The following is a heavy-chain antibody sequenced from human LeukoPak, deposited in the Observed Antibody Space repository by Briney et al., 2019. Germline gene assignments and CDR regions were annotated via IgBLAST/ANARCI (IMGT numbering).Heavy chain of an antibody. Sequence: SETLSLTCTVSGGSISSSSYYWGWIRQPPGKGLEWIGSIYHSGSTYYNQSLKSRVTISVDTSKNQFSLKLSSVTAADTAVYYCARHGGVLWFGELLYTNWFDPWGQGTLVTVSS. CDR3: ARHGGVLWFGELLYTNWFDP. CDR2: IYHSGST. CDR1: GGSISSSSYY. D-gene: IGHD3-10*01. V-gene: IGHV4-39*01. J-gene: IGHJ5*02.